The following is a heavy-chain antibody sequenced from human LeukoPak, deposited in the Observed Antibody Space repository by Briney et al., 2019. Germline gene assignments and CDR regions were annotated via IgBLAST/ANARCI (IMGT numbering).Heavy chain of an antibody. J-gene: IGHJ4*02. V-gene: IGHV3-48*03. CDR3: AREDLSGNGEIDY. CDR1: GFTFSSYE. Sequence: GGSLRLSCAASGFTFSSYEMNWVRQAPGKGLEWVSYISSSGSTIYYADSVKGRFTISRDNAKNSLYLQMNSLRAEDTAVYYCAREDLSGNGEIDYWGQGTLVTVSS. D-gene: IGHD5-12*01. CDR2: ISSSGSTI.